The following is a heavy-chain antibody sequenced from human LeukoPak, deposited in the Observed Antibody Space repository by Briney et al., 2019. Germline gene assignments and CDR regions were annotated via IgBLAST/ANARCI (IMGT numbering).Heavy chain of an antibody. V-gene: IGHV4-34*01. J-gene: IGHJ4*02. D-gene: IGHD5-18*01. CDR1: GGSFSGYY. Sequence: PSETLSLTRAVYGGSFSGYYWSWIRQPPGKGLEWIGEINHSGSTNYNPSLKSRVTISVDTSKNQFSLKLSSVTAADTAVYYCARRLNDGYSYGCFDYWGQGTLVTVSS. CDR3: ARRLNDGYSYGCFDY. CDR2: INHSGST.